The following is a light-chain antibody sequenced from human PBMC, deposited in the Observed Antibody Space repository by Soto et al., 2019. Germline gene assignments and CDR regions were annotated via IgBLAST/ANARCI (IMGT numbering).Light chain of an antibody. CDR2: AAS. V-gene: IGKV1-39*01. J-gene: IGKJ1*01. Sequence: DIHMTQSPSSLSASVGDGVTITCRASQSISSYVSWYQQKPGKAPKLLIYAASRLQSGVPSRLSGSGSGTDFTLTISSLQPEDFATYYCQQSYSTPRTCGQGTKVDIK. CDR3: QQSYSTPRT. CDR1: QSISSY.